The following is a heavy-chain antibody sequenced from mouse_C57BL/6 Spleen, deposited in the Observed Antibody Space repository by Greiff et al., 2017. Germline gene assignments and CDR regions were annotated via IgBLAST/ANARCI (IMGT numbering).Heavy chain of an antibody. J-gene: IGHJ4*01. Sequence: QVQLQQPGAELVKPGASVKMSCKASGYTFTSYWITWVKQRPGQGLEWIGDIYPGSGSTNYNEKFKSKATLTVDTSSSTAYMQLSSLTSEDSAVXYCARWRTAQATWSYYAMDYWGQGTSVTVSS. D-gene: IGHD3-2*02. CDR1: GYTFTSYW. V-gene: IGHV1-55*01. CDR3: ARWRTAQATWSYYAMDY. CDR2: IYPGSGST.